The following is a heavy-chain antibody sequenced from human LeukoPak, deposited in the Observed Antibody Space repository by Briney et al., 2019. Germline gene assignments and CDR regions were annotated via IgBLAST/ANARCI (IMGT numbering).Heavy chain of an antibody. CDR1: GGSINSYY. CDR2: IYTTGTT. Sequence: SETLSLTCTVSGGSINSYYWGWIRQPAGKGLEWIGRIYTTGTTSYNPSLKSRVTLSVDTSKNQFYLKLTSVTAADTAMYYCARAGYTISYYSLDYWGQGSLVTVSS. CDR3: ARAGYTISYYSLDY. J-gene: IGHJ4*02. V-gene: IGHV4-4*07. D-gene: IGHD1-26*01.